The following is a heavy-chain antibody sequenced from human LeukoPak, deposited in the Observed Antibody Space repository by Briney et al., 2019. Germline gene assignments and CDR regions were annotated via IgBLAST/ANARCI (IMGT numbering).Heavy chain of an antibody. J-gene: IGHJ1*01. CDR3: AKDLEWYCTNGVCYTRKYFQH. V-gene: IGHV3-23*01. Sequence: GGSLRLSCAASGFTFSSYAMSWVRQAPGKGLEWVSAISGSSGSTYYADSVEGRFTISRDNSKNTLYLQMNSLRAEDTAVYYCAKDLEWYCTNGVCYTRKYFQHWGQGTLVTVSS. CDR1: GFTFSSYA. CDR2: ISGSSGST. D-gene: IGHD2-8*01.